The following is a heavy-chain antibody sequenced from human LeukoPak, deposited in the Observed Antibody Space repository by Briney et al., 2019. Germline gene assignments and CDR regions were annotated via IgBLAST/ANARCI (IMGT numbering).Heavy chain of an antibody. Sequence: GGSLRLSCAASGFTFSSYAMSWVRQAPGKGLEWVAHIKLDGSEKNYVDSVKGRFTISRDNTKNSLYLQMNSLRAEDTAVFYCARDQYDTWSRRGNFDSWGQGTLVIVSS. J-gene: IGHJ4*02. CDR3: ARDQYDTWSRRGNFDS. D-gene: IGHD3-3*01. V-gene: IGHV3-7*03. CDR1: GFTFSSYA. CDR2: IKLDGSEK.